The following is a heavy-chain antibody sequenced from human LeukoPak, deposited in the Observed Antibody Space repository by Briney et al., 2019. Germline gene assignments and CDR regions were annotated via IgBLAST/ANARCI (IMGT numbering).Heavy chain of an antibody. D-gene: IGHD7-27*01. CDR3: ATGFSNRGRDY. CDR2: IIPIFGTA. CDR1: RCTFSSYA. Sequence: GSSVKVSCKASRCTFSSYAISWVRQAPGQGLEWMGGIIPIFGTANYAQKFQGRVTITTDESTSTAYMELSSLRSEDTAVYYCATGFSNRGRDYWGQGTLVTVSS. V-gene: IGHV1-69*05. J-gene: IGHJ4*02.